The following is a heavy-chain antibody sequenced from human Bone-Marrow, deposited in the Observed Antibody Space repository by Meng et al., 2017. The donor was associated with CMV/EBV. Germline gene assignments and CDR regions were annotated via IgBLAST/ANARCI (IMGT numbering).Heavy chain of an antibody. D-gene: IGHD1-26*01. V-gene: IGHV3-7*01. CDR2: IKQDGSEK. Sequence: GESLKISCAASGFTFSSYWMSWVRQAPGKGLEWVANIKQDGSEKYYVDSVKGRFTISRDNAKNSLYLQMNSLRAEDTAVYYCASYYRNYYYGMDVWGQGTTVTVSS. CDR1: GFTFSSYW. CDR3: ASYYRNYYYGMDV. J-gene: IGHJ6*02.